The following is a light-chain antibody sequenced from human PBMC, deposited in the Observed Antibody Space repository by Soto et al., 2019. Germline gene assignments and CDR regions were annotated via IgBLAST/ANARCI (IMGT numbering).Light chain of an antibody. CDR2: DVS. J-gene: IGLJ1*01. CDR3: VSYTTSASYV. V-gene: IGLV2-14*01. CDR1: SSDVGGFIF. Sequence: QSSLTQPASVSRSPGQSITISCTGTSSDVGGFIFVSWYQQHPGRAPKLVIYDVSNRPSGVSNRFSGSKSGNTASLTISGLQADDDADYYCVSYTTSASYVFGTGTKVTVL.